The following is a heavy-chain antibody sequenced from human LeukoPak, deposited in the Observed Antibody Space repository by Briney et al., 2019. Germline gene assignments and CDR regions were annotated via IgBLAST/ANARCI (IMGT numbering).Heavy chain of an antibody. V-gene: IGHV3-30*04. CDR2: ISYDGSNK. Sequence: GGSLRLSCAASGFIFSSCAMHWVRQAPGKGLEWVSVISYDGSNKYYADSVKGRFTISRDDSKNTLYLQVNSLRAEDTAVYYCARTKTGYSSGWSGDLDYWGQGTLVTVSS. D-gene: IGHD6-19*01. J-gene: IGHJ4*02. CDR3: ARTKTGYSSGWSGDLDY. CDR1: GFIFSSCA.